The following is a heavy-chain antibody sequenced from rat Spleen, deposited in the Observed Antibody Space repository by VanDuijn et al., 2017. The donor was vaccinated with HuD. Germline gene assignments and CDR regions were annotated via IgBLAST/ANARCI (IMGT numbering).Heavy chain of an antibody. CDR2: IGSGGST. J-gene: IGHJ2*01. CDR1: GFSLTSYN. CDR3: ARADISAISTDGI. Sequence: QVQLMESGPGLVQPSETLSLTCTVSGFSLTSYNVHWVRQPPGKGLEWMGVIGSGGSTDYNSALKSLLGINRETAKSQVVLKMKSLQTEDIATYYCARADISAISTDGIWGQGVMVTVSS. V-gene: IGHV2-45*01. D-gene: IGHD1-2*01.